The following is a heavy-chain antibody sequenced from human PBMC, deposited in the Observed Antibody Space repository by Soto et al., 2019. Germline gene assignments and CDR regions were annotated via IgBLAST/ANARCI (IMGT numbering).Heavy chain of an antibody. CDR2: IYSIGNT. CDR1: GGSISSYC. D-gene: IGHD6-19*01. CDR3: RRSSRYSTDV. Sequence: PSETLSLTCTVSGGSISSYCWGWIRQPPGKGLEWIGSIYSIGNTYYNPSLKSGVTISADTSKNQFSLNLISVTAADTAVYYCRRSSRYSTDVWGQGITVTVSS. J-gene: IGHJ6*02. V-gene: IGHV4-39*01.